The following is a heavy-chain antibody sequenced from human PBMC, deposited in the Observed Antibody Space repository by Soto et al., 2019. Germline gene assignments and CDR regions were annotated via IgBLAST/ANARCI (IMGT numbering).Heavy chain of an antibody. CDR1: GGSISSGGYS. V-gene: IGHV4-30-2*01. CDR3: ARNSGYCSYDRYNWFAP. J-gene: IGHJ5*02. D-gene: IGHD5-12*01. Sequence: QLQLQESGSGLVKPSQTLSLTCAVSGGSISSGGYSWSWIRQPPGTGLEGIGYIYHSGGTYSNPALKSRVTISVARTQNQFSLKLSAVTAADTAVYYCARNSGYCSYDRYNWFAPWGQGTLVTVSS. CDR2: IYHSGGT.